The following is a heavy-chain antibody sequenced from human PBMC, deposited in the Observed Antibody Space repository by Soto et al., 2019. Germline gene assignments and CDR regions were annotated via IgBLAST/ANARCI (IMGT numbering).Heavy chain of an antibody. J-gene: IGHJ4*02. Sequence: QVQLVESGGGVVQPGRSLRLSCVASGFTFSSYGMHWVRQAPGKGLEWVAIISYDGSNTYYADSVKGRFTISRDNSKNTLYLQMNSQRAEDTSVYYCEKEGGLSGSYYISSSYYFDYWGQGTLVTVSS. CDR2: ISYDGSNT. D-gene: IGHD1-26*01. V-gene: IGHV3-30*18. CDR3: EKEGGLSGSYYISSSYYFDY. CDR1: GFTFSSYG.